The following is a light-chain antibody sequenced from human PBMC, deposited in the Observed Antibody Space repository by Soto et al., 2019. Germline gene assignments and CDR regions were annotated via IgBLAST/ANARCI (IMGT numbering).Light chain of an antibody. CDR3: SSYTSSYTYV. J-gene: IGLJ1*01. Sequence: QSALNQPASVSGSPGQSITISCTGTSSDVGGYNYVSWYQQHPGKAPKLMIYDVTNRPSGVSNRFSGSKSGNTASLTISGLQAEDEADYYCSSYTSSYTYVFGTGTKVTVL. CDR1: SSDVGGYNY. CDR2: DVT. V-gene: IGLV2-14*01.